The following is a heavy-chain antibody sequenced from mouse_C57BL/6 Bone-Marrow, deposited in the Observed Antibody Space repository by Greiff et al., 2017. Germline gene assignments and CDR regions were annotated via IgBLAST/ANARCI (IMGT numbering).Heavy chain of an antibody. D-gene: IGHD4-1*01. V-gene: IGHV1-69*01. Sequence: QVQLKQPGAELVMPGASVKLSCKASGYTFTSYWMHWVKQRPGQGLEWIGEIDPSDSYTNYNQKFKGKSTLTVDKSSSTAYMQLSSLTSEDSAVYYCARSWAAWFAYWGQGTLVTVSA. CDR1: GYTFTSYW. J-gene: IGHJ3*01. CDR3: ARSWAAWFAY. CDR2: IDPSDSYT.